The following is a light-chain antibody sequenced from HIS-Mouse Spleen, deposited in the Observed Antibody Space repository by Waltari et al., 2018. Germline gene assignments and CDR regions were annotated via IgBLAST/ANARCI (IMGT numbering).Light chain of an antibody. CDR1: SSDVGGYTY. CDR3: SSYTSSSFNVV. J-gene: IGLJ2*01. Sequence: QSALTQPASVSGSPGQSIPISCTGTSSDVGGYTYVSCNQQHPGKAPNLMIYDFSNRPSGVSNRFSGSKSGNTASLTISGLQAEDEADYYCSSYTSSSFNVVFGGGTKLTVL. V-gene: IGLV2-14*03. CDR2: DFS.